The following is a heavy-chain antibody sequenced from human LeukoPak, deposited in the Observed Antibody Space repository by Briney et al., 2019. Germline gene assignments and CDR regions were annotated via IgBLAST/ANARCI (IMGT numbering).Heavy chain of an antibody. CDR3: AKGARRSLEWLLDYYYYMDV. D-gene: IGHD3-3*01. CDR1: GFTFSSYA. J-gene: IGHJ6*03. CDR2: ISGSGGST. Sequence: PGGSLRHSCAASGFTFSSYAMSWVRQAPGKGLEWVSAISGSGGSTYYADSVKGRFTISRDNSKNTLYLQMNSLRAEDTAVYYCAKGARRSLEWLLDYYYYMDVWGKGTTVTVSS. V-gene: IGHV3-23*01.